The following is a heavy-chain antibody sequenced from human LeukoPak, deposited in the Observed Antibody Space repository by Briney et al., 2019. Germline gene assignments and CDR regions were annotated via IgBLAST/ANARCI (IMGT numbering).Heavy chain of an antibody. V-gene: IGHV4-38-2*02. J-gene: IGHJ6*03. CDR3: ARDRKYYYHMDV. CDR2: IYHSGST. CDR1: GYSISSGYY. D-gene: IGHD1-14*01. Sequence: SETLSLTCTVSGYSISSGYYWGWIRQPPGKGLEWIGSIYHSGSTYYDPSLKSRVTISVDTSKNQFSLKLSSVTAADTAVYYCARDRKYYYHMDVWGKGTTVTVSS.